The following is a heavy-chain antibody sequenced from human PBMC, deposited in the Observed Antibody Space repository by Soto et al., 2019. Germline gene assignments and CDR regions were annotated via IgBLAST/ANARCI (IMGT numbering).Heavy chain of an antibody. D-gene: IGHD6-6*01. V-gene: IGHV3-21*01. CDR3: ARAVAGGGPRPKYFYYYGMDV. CDR2: ISSSSGYI. Sequence: EAHLVESGGGLVKPGGSLTLSCTASGFNFNYYSMNWIRQAPGKGLEWVSSISSSSGYIYYADSVKGRFTISRDNAQNALFLQMSSLRAEDTAVYYCARAVAGGGPRPKYFYYYGMDVWGQGTTVTVSS. CDR1: GFNFNYYS. J-gene: IGHJ6*02.